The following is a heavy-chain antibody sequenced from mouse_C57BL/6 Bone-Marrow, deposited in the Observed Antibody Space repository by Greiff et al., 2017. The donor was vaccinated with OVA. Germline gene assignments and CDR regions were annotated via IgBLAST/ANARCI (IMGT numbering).Heavy chain of an antibody. CDR2: ISSGGSYT. CDR3: ARQNYSNSYAMDY. J-gene: IGHJ4*01. V-gene: IGHV5-6*02. Sequence: EVKLVESGGDLVKPGGSLKLSCAASGFTFSSYGMSWVRQTPDKRLEWVATISSGGSYTYYPDSVKGRFTISRDNAKNTLYLQLRSLKAEYTAMYYGARQNYSNSYAMDYWGQGTSVTVSS. D-gene: IGHD2-5*01. CDR1: GFTFSSYG.